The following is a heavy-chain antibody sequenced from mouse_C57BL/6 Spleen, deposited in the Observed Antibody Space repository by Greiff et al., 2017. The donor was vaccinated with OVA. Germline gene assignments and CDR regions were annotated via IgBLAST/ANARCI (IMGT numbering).Heavy chain of an antibody. Sequence: VQLQQPGAELVMPGASVKLSCKASGYTFTSYWMHWVKQRPGQGLEWIGEIDPSDSYTNYNQKFKGKSTLTVDKSSSTAYMQLSSLTSEDSAVDYCARWTTRAMDYWGQGTSVTVSS. CDR3: ARWTTRAMDY. V-gene: IGHV1-69*01. CDR2: IDPSDSYT. J-gene: IGHJ4*01. CDR1: GYTFTSYW. D-gene: IGHD1-1*01.